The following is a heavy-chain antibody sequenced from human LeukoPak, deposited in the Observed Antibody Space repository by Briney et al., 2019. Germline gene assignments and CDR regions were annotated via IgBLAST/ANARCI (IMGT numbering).Heavy chain of an antibody. D-gene: IGHD6-13*01. J-gene: IGHJ4*02. CDR2: IYYSGST. CDR1: GGSISSSYYY. CDR3: ARSSGWYNGLDY. V-gene: IGHV4-39*07. Sequence: SETLSLTCTVSGGSISSSYYYWGWIRQPPGKGLEWIGSIYYSGSTYYNPSLKSRVTMSLDTSKNQFSLKLSSVTAADTAVYYCARSSGWYNGLDYWGQGTLVTVSS.